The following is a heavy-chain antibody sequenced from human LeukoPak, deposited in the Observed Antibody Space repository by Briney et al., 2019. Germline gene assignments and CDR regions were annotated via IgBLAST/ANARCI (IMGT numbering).Heavy chain of an antibody. V-gene: IGHV1-2*02. CDR1: GYTFTGYY. J-gene: IGHJ4*02. CDR2: INPNSGGT. Sequence: ASVKVSCXASGYTFTGYYMHWVRQAPGQGLEWMAWINPNSGGTNYAQKFQGRVTMTRDTSISTAYMELSRLRSDDTAVYYCARYALGWFGEGWGQGTLVTVSS. CDR3: ARYALGWFGEG. D-gene: IGHD3-10*01.